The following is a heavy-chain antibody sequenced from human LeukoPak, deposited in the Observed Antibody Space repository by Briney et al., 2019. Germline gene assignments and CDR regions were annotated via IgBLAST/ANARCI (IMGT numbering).Heavy chain of an antibody. J-gene: IGHJ6*03. D-gene: IGHD4-17*01. CDR1: GFTFSSYG. V-gene: IGHV3-23*01. CDR3: ARDHRGYGDYYYYYYMDV. CDR2: ISGSGGST. Sequence: PGGSLRLSCAASGFTFSSYGMSWVRQAPGKGLEWVSAISGSGGSTYYADSVKGRFTISRDNAKNTLYLQMNSLRAEDTAVYYCARDHRGYGDYYYYYYMDVWGKGTTVTISS.